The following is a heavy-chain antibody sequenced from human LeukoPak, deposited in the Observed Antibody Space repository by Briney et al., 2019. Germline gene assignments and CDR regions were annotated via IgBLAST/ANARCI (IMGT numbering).Heavy chain of an antibody. CDR1: GFTFSSYA. D-gene: IGHD3-22*01. V-gene: IGHV3-30-3*01. Sequence: GGSLRLSCAASGFTFSSYAMHWVRQAPGKGLEWVAVISYDGSSKYYADSVKGRFTISRDNSKNTLYLQMNSLRAEDTAVYYCARDSDSSGYTYYYYYGMDVWGQGTTVTVSS. CDR2: ISYDGSSK. CDR3: ARDSDSSGYTYYYYYGMDV. J-gene: IGHJ6*02.